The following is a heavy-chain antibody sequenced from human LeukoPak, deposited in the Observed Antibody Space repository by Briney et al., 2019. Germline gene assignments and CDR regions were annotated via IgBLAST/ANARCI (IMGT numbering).Heavy chain of an antibody. V-gene: IGHV4-34*01. CDR2: INHSGST. Sequence: SETLSLTCAVYGGSFSGYYWSWIRQPPGKGLEWIGEINHSGSTNYNPSLKRRVTISADTSKNQLSLKVNSVTAADTASYYCARLTLTGVGGRGWFDAWGQGTLVIVSS. CDR1: GGSFSGYY. J-gene: IGHJ5*02. D-gene: IGHD3-3*01. CDR3: ARLTLTGVGGRGWFDA.